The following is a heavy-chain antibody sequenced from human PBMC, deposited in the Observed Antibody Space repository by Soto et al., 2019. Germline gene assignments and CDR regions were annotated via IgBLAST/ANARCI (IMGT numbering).Heavy chain of an antibody. V-gene: IGHV4-39*01. CDR3: ARLPITMVRGVIVGNWFDP. D-gene: IGHD3-10*01. CDR2: IYYSGST. J-gene: IGHJ5*02. CDR1: GGSISSSSYY. Sequence: SETLSLTCTVSGGSISSSSYYWGWIRQPPGKGLEWIGSIYYSGSTYYNPSLKSRVTISVDTSKNQFSLKLSSVTATDTAVYYCARLPITMVRGVIVGNWFDPWGQGTLVTVSS.